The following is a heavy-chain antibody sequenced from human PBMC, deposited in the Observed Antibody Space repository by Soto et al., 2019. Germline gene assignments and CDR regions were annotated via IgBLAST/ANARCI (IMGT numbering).Heavy chain of an antibody. J-gene: IGHJ6*02. V-gene: IGHV4-59*01. D-gene: IGHD3-10*01. CDR1: GGSINSYY. CDR3: GRVSMVRGITYYYYYYGMDV. CDR2: IYYSGST. Sequence: PSETLSLTCTVSGGSINSYYWSWIRQTPGKGLEWIGYIYYSGSTSYNPSLKSRVTISVDTSKNQISLRLSSVTAADTTMYYSGRVSMVRGITYYYYYYGMDVWGRGTTVTVSS.